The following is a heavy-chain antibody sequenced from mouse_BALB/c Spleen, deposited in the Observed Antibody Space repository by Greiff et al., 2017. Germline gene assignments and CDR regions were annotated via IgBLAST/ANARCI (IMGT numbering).Heavy chain of an antibody. Sequence: QVTLKVSGPGLLQPSQTLSLTCTFSGFSLSTSGMGVGWIRQPSGKVLEWLAHIWWDDDKRYNPALKSRLTISKETSSNQVFLKIASVDTADTATYYCARIVNWDGFDYWGQGTTLTVSS. V-gene: IGHV8-8*01. CDR3: ARIVNWDGFDY. CDR2: IWWDDDK. D-gene: IGHD4-1*01. CDR1: GFSLSTSGMG. J-gene: IGHJ2*01.